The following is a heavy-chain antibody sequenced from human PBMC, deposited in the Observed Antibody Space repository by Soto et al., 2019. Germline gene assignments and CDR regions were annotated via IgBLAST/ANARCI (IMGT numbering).Heavy chain of an antibody. D-gene: IGHD3-3*01. V-gene: IGHV3-33*01. CDR1: GFTFSGYV. CDR2: IWYDGINK. Sequence: WGSLRLSCAASGFTFSGYVMHWVRQAPVNGLEWVAVIWYDGINKYYAYSVKGRFTISRDNSKNTLYLQMNSLRAEDTAVYYCARDSYDFWSGYYQGWFDPWGDGTLVTV. J-gene: IGHJ5*02. CDR3: ARDSYDFWSGYYQGWFDP.